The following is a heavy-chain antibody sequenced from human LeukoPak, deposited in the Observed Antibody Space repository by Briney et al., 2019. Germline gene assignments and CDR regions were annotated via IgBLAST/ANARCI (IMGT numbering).Heavy chain of an antibody. CDR3: ARDTGPFTYYDFWSGPYGVDV. V-gene: IGHV3-53*01. J-gene: IGHJ6*02. CDR2: IYSGGST. D-gene: IGHD3-3*01. Sequence: GGSLRLSCAASGFTVSSNYMSWVRQAPGKGLEWVSVIYSGGSTYYADSVKGRFTISRDNSKNTLYLQMNSLRAEDTAVYYCARDTGPFTYYDFWSGPYGVDVWGQGTTVTVSS. CDR1: GFTVSSNY.